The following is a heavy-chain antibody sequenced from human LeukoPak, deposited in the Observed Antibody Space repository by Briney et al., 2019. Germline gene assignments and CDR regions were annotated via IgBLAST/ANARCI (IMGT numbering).Heavy chain of an antibody. J-gene: IGHJ3*02. CDR1: GGSISSSNW. V-gene: IGHV4-4*03. D-gene: IGHD3-22*01. CDR2: IYHSGST. CDR3: ARRYYYDSSGIRSNDAFDI. Sequence: PPETLSLTCAVSGGSISSSNWWSWVRQPPGKGLEWIGEIYHSGSTNYNPSLKSRVTISVDKSKNQFSLKLSSVTAADTAVYYCARRYYYDSSGIRSNDAFDIWGQGTMVTVSS.